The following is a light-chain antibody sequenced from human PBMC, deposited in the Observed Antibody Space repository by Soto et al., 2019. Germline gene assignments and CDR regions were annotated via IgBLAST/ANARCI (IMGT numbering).Light chain of an antibody. V-gene: IGLV2-8*01. CDR2: EVS. J-gene: IGLJ2*01. CDR3: QSFDSSLTGPI. Sequence: QSVLTQPPSASGSPGQSVTISCTGTSSDVGGYNYVSWYQQHPGKAPKLMIYEVSKRPSGVPDRFSGSRSGTSASLAITGLQSEDEADYYCQSFDSSLTGPILGGGTKLTVL. CDR1: SSDVGGYNY.